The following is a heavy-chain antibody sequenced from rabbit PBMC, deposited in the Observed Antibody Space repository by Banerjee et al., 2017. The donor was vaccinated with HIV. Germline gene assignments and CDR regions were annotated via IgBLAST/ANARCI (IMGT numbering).Heavy chain of an antibody. D-gene: IGHD4-1*01. Sequence: QSLEESGGDLVKPGASLTLTCKASGFDFSSSDYMCWVRQAPGKGLEWISCIVGSSSGFTYSATWAKGRFTCSKTSSTTVTLQMTSLTAADTATYFCARDLDDVIGWNFGWWGPGTLVTVS. J-gene: IGHJ4*01. V-gene: IGHV1S40*01. CDR3: ARDLDDVIGWNFGW. CDR2: IVGSSSGFT. CDR1: GFDFSSSDY.